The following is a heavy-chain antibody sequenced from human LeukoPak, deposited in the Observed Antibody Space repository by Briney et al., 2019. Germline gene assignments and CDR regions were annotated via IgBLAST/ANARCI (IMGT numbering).Heavy chain of an antibody. J-gene: IGHJ4*02. Sequence: ASVIVSYKAAGYTFTTYGISWVRRAPGQGLAWMGWISAYNGNTNYAQKLQGRVTMTTDTSTSTAYMELRSLRSDDTAVYYCARERRYSSGFNDYWGQGTLVTVSS. CDR2: ISAYNGNT. CDR3: ARERRYSSGFNDY. V-gene: IGHV1-18*01. CDR1: GYTFTTYG. D-gene: IGHD6-19*01.